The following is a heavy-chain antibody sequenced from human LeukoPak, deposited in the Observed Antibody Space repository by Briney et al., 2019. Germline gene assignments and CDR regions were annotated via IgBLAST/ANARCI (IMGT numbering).Heavy chain of an antibody. CDR2: ISWNSGSV. J-gene: IGHJ4*02. V-gene: IGHV3-9*01. D-gene: IGHD1-26*01. Sequence: PGRSLRLSCAASGFTFDDYAMHWVRQAPGKGLEWVSGISWNSGSVGYADSVKGRFTISRDNAKNSLYLQMNSLRAEDTALYYCAKSSFVGAAIDYWGQGTLVTVSS. CDR3: AKSSFVGAAIDY. CDR1: GFTFDDYA.